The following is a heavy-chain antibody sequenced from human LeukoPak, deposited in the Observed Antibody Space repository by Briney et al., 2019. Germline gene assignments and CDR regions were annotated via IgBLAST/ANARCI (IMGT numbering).Heavy chain of an antibody. CDR1: GGSIRSSYYY. J-gene: IGHJ5*02. V-gene: IGHV4-39*01. CDR3: ARTYVQLERYLNWFDP. CDR2: IYDSGST. Sequence: SETLSLTCTVSGGSIRSSYYYWGWIRQPPGKGLEWIGSIYDSGSTYYNPSLKSRVTISVDTSKNQFSLKLNSVTAADTAVYYCARTYVQLERYLNWFDPWGQGTLVTVSS. D-gene: IGHD1-1*01.